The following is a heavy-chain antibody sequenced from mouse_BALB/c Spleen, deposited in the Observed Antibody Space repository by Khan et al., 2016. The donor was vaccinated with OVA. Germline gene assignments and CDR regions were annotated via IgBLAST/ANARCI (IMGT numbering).Heavy chain of an antibody. CDR2: IDTSDSYT. Sequence: QVQLQQPGAELVMPGASVKMSCKASGYTFTDYWMHWVKQRPGQGLEWIGAIDTSDSYTSYNQKFKGKATLTVDESSSTAYMQLSSLTSEDSAVYYCARGKVRRRVYYAMDYWGQGTSVTVSS. J-gene: IGHJ4*01. D-gene: IGHD2-14*01. V-gene: IGHV1-69*01. CDR3: ARGKVRRRVYYAMDY. CDR1: GYTFTDYW.